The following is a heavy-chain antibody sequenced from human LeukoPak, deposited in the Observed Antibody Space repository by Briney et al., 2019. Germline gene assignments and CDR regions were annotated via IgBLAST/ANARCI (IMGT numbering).Heavy chain of an antibody. Sequence: PWGSLEPSSAAPGFPFDDFALYRVRQAPGKGLGWVLSISLNSGSIGYADSVKRRFTISRDNAKDSLYLQMNSLRAEDTALYYCAKANHYGDYLDYWGQGTLVTVSS. V-gene: IGHV3-9*01. CDR2: ISLNSGSI. CDR1: GFPFDDFA. D-gene: IGHD4-17*01. CDR3: AKANHYGDYLDY. J-gene: IGHJ4*02.